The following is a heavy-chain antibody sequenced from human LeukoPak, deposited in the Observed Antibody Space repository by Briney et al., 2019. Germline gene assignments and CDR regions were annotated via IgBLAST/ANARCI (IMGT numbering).Heavy chain of an antibody. CDR2: INPNSGGT. V-gene: IGHV1-2*02. Sequence: ASVKVSCKASGYTFIAYYMHWVRQAPGQGLEWMGWINPNSGGTNYAQKFQGRVTMTRDTSISTAYMELSRLRSDDTAVYYCARGGERDGYNFWFDPWGQGTLVTVSS. J-gene: IGHJ5*02. CDR3: ARGGERDGYNFWFDP. CDR1: GYTFIAYY. D-gene: IGHD5-24*01.